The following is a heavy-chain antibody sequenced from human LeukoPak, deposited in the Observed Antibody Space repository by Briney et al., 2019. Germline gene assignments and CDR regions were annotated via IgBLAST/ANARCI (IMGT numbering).Heavy chain of an antibody. CDR2: IRYDGSNK. D-gene: IGHD2-2*01. V-gene: IGHV3-30*02. Sequence: SGGSLRLSCAASGFTFSSYGMHWVRQAPGKGLEWVAFIRYDGSNKYYADSVKGRFTISRDNSKNTLYLQMNSLRAEDTAVYYCAKDGGRGFLYQLPRRYFDYWGQGTLVTVSS. J-gene: IGHJ4*02. CDR3: AKDGGRGFLYQLPRRYFDY. CDR1: GFTFSSYG.